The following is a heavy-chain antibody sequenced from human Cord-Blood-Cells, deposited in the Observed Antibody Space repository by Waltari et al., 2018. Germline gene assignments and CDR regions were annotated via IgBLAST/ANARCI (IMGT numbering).Heavy chain of an antibody. CDR2: INHSGST. J-gene: IGHJ4*02. CDR1: GGSFSGYY. V-gene: IGHV4-34*01. Sequence: QVQLQQWGAGLLKPSETLSPTCAVYGGSFSGYYWSWIRQPPGKGLEWIGEINHSGSTNYNPSLKSRVTISVDTSKNQFSLKLSSVTAADTAVYYCARGLRGLRYFDWLLPEYYFDYWGQGTLVTVSS. CDR3: ARGLRGLRYFDWLLPEYYFDY. D-gene: IGHD3-9*01.